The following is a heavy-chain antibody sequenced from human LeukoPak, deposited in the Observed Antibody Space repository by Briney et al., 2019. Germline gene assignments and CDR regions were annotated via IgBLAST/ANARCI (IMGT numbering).Heavy chain of an antibody. CDR3: ARDGDTTMVGGYHYYMDV. J-gene: IGHJ6*03. CDR1: GFTFSSYI. CDR2: ISRSSSYI. D-gene: IGHD5-18*01. V-gene: IGHV3-21*01. Sequence: GGSLRLSCAASGFTFSSYIMNWVRQAPGTGLEWVSSISRSSSYIYYADSAKGRFTISRDNAKNSLYLQMSSLRAEDTAVYYCARDGDTTMVGGYHYYMDVWGKGTTVTVSS.